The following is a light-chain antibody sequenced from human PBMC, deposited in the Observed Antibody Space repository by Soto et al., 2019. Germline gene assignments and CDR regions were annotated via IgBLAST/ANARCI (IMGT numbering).Light chain of an antibody. Sequence: QAVVTQPPSASGTPGQRVTISCSGSSSNIGSNSVNWYQHLPGTAPKLLIYSNNQRPSGVPDRLSGSKSGTSASLAISGLQSEDVADYYCAAWDDSLNGVIFGGGTKLTVL. CDR2: SNN. CDR1: SSNIGSNS. CDR3: AAWDDSLNGVI. J-gene: IGLJ2*01. V-gene: IGLV1-44*01.